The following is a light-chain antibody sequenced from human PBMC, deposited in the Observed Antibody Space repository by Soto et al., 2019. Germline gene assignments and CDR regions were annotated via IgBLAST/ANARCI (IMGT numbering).Light chain of an antibody. Sequence: QSALTHPASVSGSPGQSITISCTGTSSDVGSYNLVSWYQQHPGKAPKLMIYEGSKRPSGVSNRFSGSKSGNTASLTISGLQAEDEADYYCCSYAGSSTFHVVFGGGTQLTVL. CDR2: EGS. J-gene: IGLJ2*01. CDR3: CSYAGSSTFHVV. CDR1: SSDVGSYNL. V-gene: IGLV2-23*03.